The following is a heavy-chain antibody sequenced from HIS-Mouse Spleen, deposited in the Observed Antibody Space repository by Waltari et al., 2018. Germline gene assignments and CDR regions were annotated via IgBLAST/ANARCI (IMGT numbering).Heavy chain of an antibody. D-gene: IGHD4-17*01. Sequence: QLQLQESGPGLVKPSETLSLTCTVSGGSISSSSYYWGWIRQPPGKGREWIGSIYYSGSPYYHPPLKSRVTISVDTSKNQFSLKLSSVTAADTAVYYCARVYDWFDPWGQGTLVTVSS. J-gene: IGHJ5*02. CDR1: GGSISSSSYY. V-gene: IGHV4-39*07. CDR2: IYYSGSP. CDR3: ARVYDWFDP.